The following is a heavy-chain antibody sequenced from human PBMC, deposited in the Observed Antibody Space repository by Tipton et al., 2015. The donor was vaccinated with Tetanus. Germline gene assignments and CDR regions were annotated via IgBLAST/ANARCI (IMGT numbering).Heavy chain of an antibody. CDR2: IYYSGST. V-gene: IGHV4-31*03. CDR1: GGSISSGGYY. Sequence: TQSLTCTVSGGSISSGGYYWSWIRQHPGKGLEWIGDIYYSGSTYCNPSLKSRVTISVDTSKNQFSLKLNSVTAADTAVYYCARDQARGARGWNYFDYWGQGTLVTVSS. CDR3: ARDQARGARGWNYFDY. D-gene: IGHD1-26*01. J-gene: IGHJ4*02.